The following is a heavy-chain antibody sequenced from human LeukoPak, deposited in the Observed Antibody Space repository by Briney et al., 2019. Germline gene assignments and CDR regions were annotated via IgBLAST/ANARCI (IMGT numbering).Heavy chain of an antibody. Sequence: GGSLRLSCAASGFTASSNSMSWVRHAPGKGLEWVSVIYSGGSTYYADSVKGRFTISRDNSKNTVYLQMNSLRAEDTAVYYCASGMTTVWSYFDYWGQGTLVTVSS. CDR3: ASGMTTVWSYFDY. V-gene: IGHV3-53*01. D-gene: IGHD4-17*01. CDR2: IYSGGST. CDR1: GFTASSNS. J-gene: IGHJ4*02.